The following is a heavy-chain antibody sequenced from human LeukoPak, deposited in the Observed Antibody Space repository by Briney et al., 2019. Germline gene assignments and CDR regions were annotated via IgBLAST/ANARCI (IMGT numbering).Heavy chain of an antibody. Sequence: QPGGSLRLSCAASGFTFSNHWMSWVRQAPGKGLEWVANIKQDGSEKYYVDSVKGRFTISRDNAKNSLYLQMNSLRAEDTAVYYCARSTESSSWYGYYYYGMDVWGQGTTVTVSS. V-gene: IGHV3-7*03. J-gene: IGHJ6*02. CDR3: ARSTESSSWYGYYYYGMDV. CDR2: IKQDGSEK. CDR1: GFTFSNHW. D-gene: IGHD6-13*01.